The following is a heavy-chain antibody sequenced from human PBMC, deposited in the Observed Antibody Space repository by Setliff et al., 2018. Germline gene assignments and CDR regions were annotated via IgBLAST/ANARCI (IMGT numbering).Heavy chain of an antibody. CDR3: VRRGGTAGQGAFDI. J-gene: IGHJ3*02. V-gene: IGHV3-23*01. D-gene: IGHD6-19*01. CDR1: GFSFSSYA. Sequence: PVGSLRLSCAASGFSFSSYAVSWVRQAPGKGLEWVSTVNDNGRTTYYPNSVKGQFTISRDNSKNTLYLQMNNLRAEDTALYYCVRRGGTAGQGAFDIRGQGTMVTVSS. CDR2: VNDNGRTT.